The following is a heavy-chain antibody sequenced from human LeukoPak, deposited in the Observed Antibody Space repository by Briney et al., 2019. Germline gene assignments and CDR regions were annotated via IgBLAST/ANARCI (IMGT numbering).Heavy chain of an antibody. D-gene: IGHD5-18*01. CDR1: GGSFSGYY. CDR2: INHSGST. J-gene: IGHJ4*02. Sequence: SETLSLTCAVYGGSFSGYYWSWIRQPPGKGLEWIGEINHSGSTNYNPSLKSRVTISVDTSKNQFSLKLSSVTAADTAVYYCARVDTAMALFDYWGQGTLVTVSS. V-gene: IGHV4-34*01. CDR3: ARVDTAMALFDY.